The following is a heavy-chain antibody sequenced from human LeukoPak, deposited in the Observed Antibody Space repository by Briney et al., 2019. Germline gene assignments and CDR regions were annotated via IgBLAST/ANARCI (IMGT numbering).Heavy chain of an antibody. V-gene: IGHV3-30*14. J-gene: IGHJ3*02. CDR2: ISYDGSNK. CDR3: ARGPHAFDI. Sequence: PGGSLRLSCAASGFSFSSHAMHWVRQAPGKGLEWVTVISYDGSNKYYADSVKGRFTISRDNSKNTLYLQMNSLRAEDTAVYYCARGPHAFDIWGQGTMVTVSS. CDR1: GFSFSSHA.